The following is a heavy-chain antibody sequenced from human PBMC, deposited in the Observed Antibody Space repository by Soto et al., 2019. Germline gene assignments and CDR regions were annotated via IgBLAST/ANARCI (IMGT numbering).Heavy chain of an antibody. J-gene: IGHJ4*02. CDR3: AFGNLSYYFDF. CDR1: GFTFSCFG. D-gene: IGHD3-16*01. Sequence: GGSLRLSCAASGFTFSCFGMHWVRQAPGKGLEWVAIIWYDGSDKYYADSVKGRFTISRDNSKNTLYLQMNSLRAKDTAVYHCAFGNLSYYFDFWGQGTPVTVSS. CDR2: IWYDGSDK. V-gene: IGHV3-33*01.